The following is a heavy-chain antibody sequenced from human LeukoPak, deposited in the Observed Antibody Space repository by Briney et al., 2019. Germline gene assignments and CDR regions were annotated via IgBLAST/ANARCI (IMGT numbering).Heavy chain of an antibody. D-gene: IGHD2-21*01. V-gene: IGHV3-21*01. J-gene: IGHJ3*02. CDR3: ARGDGYCGGDCYDAFDI. CDR2: ISSSSSYI. Sequence: PGGSLRLSCAASGFTFSSYSMNWVRQAPGKGLEWVSSISSSSSYIYYADSVKGRFTISRDNAKNSLYLQMNSLRAEDTAVYYCARGDGYCGGDCYDAFDIWGQGTMVTVSS. CDR1: GFTFSSYS.